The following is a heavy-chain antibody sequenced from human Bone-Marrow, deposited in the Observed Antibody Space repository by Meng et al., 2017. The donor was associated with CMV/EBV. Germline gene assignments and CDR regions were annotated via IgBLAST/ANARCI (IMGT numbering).Heavy chain of an antibody. CDR3: ARGRVGTAITGTGGGMDV. CDR2: INPSGGST. D-gene: IGHD1-7*01. CDR1: GYTFTSYY. V-gene: IGHV1-46*01. J-gene: IGHJ6*02. Sequence: ASVKVSCKASGYTFTSYYMHWVRQAPGQGLEWMGIINPSGGSTSYAQKFQGRVTMTRDTSTSTVYMELSSLRSEDRAVYYGARGRVGTAITGTGGGMDVWGQGTTVTVSS.